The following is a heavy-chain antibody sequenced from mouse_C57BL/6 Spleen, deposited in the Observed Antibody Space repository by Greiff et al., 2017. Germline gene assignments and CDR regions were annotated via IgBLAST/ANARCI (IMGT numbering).Heavy chain of an antibody. D-gene: IGHD2-3*01. CDR3: ARIIYDGYYYYAMDY. V-gene: IGHV8-8*01. Sequence: QVTLKESGPGILQPSQTLSLTCSFSGFSLRPFGMGVGWIRQPSGKGLEWLAHIWWDDDKHYNPALKSRPTISKDNSKNQVFLKIANVDTADTATYYGARIIYDGYYYYAMDYWGQGTSVTGSS. CDR2: IWWDDDK. CDR1: GFSLRPFGMG. J-gene: IGHJ4*01.